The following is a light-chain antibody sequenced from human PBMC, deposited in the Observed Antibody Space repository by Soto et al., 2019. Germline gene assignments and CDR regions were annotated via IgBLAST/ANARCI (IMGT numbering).Light chain of an antibody. CDR3: QQYNNWRT. V-gene: IGKV3-15*01. CDR1: QSVSTN. J-gene: IGKJ1*01. CDR2: DAS. Sequence: EIVMTQSPATLSVSPGERATLSYRASQSVSTNLAWYQQRPGQAPRLLIYDASTRATDIPARFSGSGSGTEFTLTINSLQSEDFAVYYCQQYNNWRTFGQGTKVDIK.